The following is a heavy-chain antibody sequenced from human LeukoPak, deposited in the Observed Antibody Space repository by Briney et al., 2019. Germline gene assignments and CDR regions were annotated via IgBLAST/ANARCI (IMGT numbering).Heavy chain of an antibody. J-gene: IGHJ2*01. CDR2: ISWNSGSI. D-gene: IGHD4-23*01. Sequence: GGSLRLSCAASGFTFDDYAMHWVRQAPGKGLEWVSGISWNSGSISYADSVKGRFTISRDNAKNSLYLQMNSLRTEDTALYYCAKDFYYGGNSAGWYFDLWGRGTLVTVSS. CDR3: AKDFYYGGNSAGWYFDL. CDR1: GFTFDDYA. V-gene: IGHV3-9*01.